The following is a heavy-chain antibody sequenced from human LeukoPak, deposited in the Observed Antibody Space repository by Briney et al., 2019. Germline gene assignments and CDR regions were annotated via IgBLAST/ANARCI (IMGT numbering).Heavy chain of an antibody. CDR3: ARVPVSGPGARFDY. Sequence: ASVKVSCKASGYTFTSYGISWVRQGPGQGLEWMGWISAYNVNANDAQKLQGRVTMTTDTSTTTAYMELRSLRSEDTAVYYCARVPVSGPGARFDYWGQGTLVTVSS. J-gene: IGHJ4*02. D-gene: IGHD4-11*01. V-gene: IGHV1-18*01. CDR1: GYTFTSYG. CDR2: ISAYNVNA.